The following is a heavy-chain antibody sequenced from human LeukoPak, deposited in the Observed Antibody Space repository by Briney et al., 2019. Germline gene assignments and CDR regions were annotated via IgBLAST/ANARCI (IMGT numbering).Heavy chain of an antibody. D-gene: IGHD3-22*01. CDR3: AKDMGYYDSSGYYSFGAFDI. V-gene: IGHV3-23*01. Sequence: GGSLRLSCAASGFTYSSYAMTWVRQAPGKGLEWVSLISSSGDSTYYADSVEGRFTISRDNSKNTLYLQMNSLRAEDTAVYYCAKDMGYYDSSGYYSFGAFDIWGQGTMVTVSS. CDR2: ISSSGDST. J-gene: IGHJ3*02. CDR1: GFTYSSYA.